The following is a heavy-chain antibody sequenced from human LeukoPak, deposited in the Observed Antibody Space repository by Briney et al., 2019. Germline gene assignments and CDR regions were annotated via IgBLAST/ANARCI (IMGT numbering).Heavy chain of an antibody. CDR3: ARALDSGYVNYYYGMDV. Sequence: ASVKVSCKASGGTFSSYAISWVRQAPGQGLEWMGRIIPILGIASYAQKFQGRVTITADKSTSTAYMELSSLRSEDTAVYYCARALDSGYVNYYYGMDVWGQGTTVTVSS. J-gene: IGHJ6*02. V-gene: IGHV1-69*04. CDR2: IIPILGIA. D-gene: IGHD5-12*01. CDR1: GGTFSSYA.